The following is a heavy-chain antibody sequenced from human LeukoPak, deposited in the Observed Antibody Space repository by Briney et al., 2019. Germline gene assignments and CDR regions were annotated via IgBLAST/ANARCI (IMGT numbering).Heavy chain of an antibody. V-gene: IGHV4-59*01. J-gene: IGHJ3*02. Sequence: PSETLTLPCTVSGGSISSYYWSWIRQPPGKGLEWIGYNYYSGSTNYNPSLERRVTISEDTSTRELSLKLRSVTAADTAVYYCAGELWANDAFDIWGQGTMVTVSS. D-gene: IGHD3-10*01. CDR1: GGSISSYY. CDR3: AGELWANDAFDI. CDR2: NYYSGST.